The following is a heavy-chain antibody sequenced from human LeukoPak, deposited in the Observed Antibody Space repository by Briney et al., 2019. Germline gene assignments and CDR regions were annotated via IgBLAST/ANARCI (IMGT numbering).Heavy chain of an antibody. CDR3: ARDPGYYGSGTRGAFDI. D-gene: IGHD3-10*01. Sequence: SQTLSPTNSFAGYSINSGFYWVWIRQPPGNEREWIVSIFHSGTTYYHQSLKSRVTISVDTSKNQFSLNLRSVTAADTAVYYCARDPGYYGSGTRGAFDIWGQGTMVAVSS. CDR1: GYSINSGFY. V-gene: IGHV4-38-2*02. J-gene: IGHJ3*02. CDR2: IFHSGTT.